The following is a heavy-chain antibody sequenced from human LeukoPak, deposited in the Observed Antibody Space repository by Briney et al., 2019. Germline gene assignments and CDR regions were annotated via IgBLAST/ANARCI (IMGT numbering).Heavy chain of an antibody. Sequence: GGSLRLSCAASGFTFSNSWMSWGRQAPGRGLEWVATIKPDGSAQYYVDSVKGRFTISRDNAKNSLFLQINSLRAEDTAVYYCANGGTYSSGPWGQGTLVTVSS. CDR3: ANGGTYSSGP. CDR1: GFTFSNSW. CDR2: IKPDGSAQ. D-gene: IGHD3-22*01. J-gene: IGHJ5*02. V-gene: IGHV3-7*01.